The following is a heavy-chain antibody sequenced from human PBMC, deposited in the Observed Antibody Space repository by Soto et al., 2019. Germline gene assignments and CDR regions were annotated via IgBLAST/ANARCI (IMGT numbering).Heavy chain of an antibody. CDR3: ARVSGYSSGWYDLDY. D-gene: IGHD6-19*01. CDR1: GGTFSSYA. V-gene: IGHV1-69*13. Sequence: GASVKVSCKASGGTFSSYAISWVRQAPGQGLEWMGGIIPIFGTANYAQKFQGRVTITADESTSTAYMELSSLRSEDTAVYYCARVSGYSSGWYDLDYWGQGTLVTVSS. J-gene: IGHJ4*02. CDR2: IIPIFGTA.